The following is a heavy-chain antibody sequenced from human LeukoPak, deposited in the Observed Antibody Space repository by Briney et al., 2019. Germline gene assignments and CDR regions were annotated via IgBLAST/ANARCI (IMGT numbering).Heavy chain of an antibody. D-gene: IGHD7-27*01. CDR3: ASLGNYYYYGMDV. V-gene: IGHV3-74*01. CDR2: INSDGSST. Sequence: GGSLRLSCAASGFTFSSYWMHWVRQAPGKGLVWVSRINSDGSSTSYADSVKGRFTISRDNAKNTLYLQMNSLRAEDTAVYYCASLGNYYYYGMDVWGQGTTVTVPS. J-gene: IGHJ6*02. CDR1: GFTFSSYW.